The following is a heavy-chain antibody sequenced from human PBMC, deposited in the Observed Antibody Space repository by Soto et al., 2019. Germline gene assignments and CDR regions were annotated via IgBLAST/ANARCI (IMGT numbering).Heavy chain of an antibody. V-gene: IGHV4-39*01. CDR1: GGSISSSSYY. Sequence: QLQLQESGPGLVKPSETLSLTCTVSGGSISSSSYYWGWIRQPPGKGLEWIGSIYYSGSTYYNPSLKSRGPISVDTSKNQVSLKLSSVTAADTAVYYCASTDYDILTGYYRNYYYYGMDVWGQGTTVTVSS. D-gene: IGHD3-9*01. J-gene: IGHJ6*02. CDR2: IYYSGST. CDR3: ASTDYDILTGYYRNYYYYGMDV.